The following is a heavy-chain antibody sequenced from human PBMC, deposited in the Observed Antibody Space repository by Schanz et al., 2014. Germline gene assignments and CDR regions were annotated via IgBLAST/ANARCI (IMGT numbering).Heavy chain of an antibody. CDR2: IFHSGTT. V-gene: IGHV4-39*07. Sequence: QLRVQESGPGLVKPSETLSLTCTVSGGSISSSSYYWGWIRQPPGKGLEWIGEIFHSGTTNYNPSLESRVTISVDKSKNQFSLILSSMTAADTAVYYCTRSTLWSYDVWGRGTMVIVSS. CDR3: TRSTLWSYDV. J-gene: IGHJ3*01. CDR1: GGSISSSSYY. D-gene: IGHD2-21*01.